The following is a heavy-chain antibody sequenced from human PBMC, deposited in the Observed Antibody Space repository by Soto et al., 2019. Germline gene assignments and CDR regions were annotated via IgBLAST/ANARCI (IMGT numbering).Heavy chain of an antibody. D-gene: IGHD2-21*02. CDR3: ARSGVTGIVIPSHWFDS. CDR2: IYTSGST. CDR1: GGSISSYY. V-gene: IGHV4-4*07. Sequence: SETLSLTCTVSGGSISSYYWSWIRQPAGKGLEWIGRIYTSGSTYYNPALNNRISLSLDTSQNQFSLKLLSVTAADTAIYYCARSGVTGIVIPSHWFDSWGQGTQVTVSS. J-gene: IGHJ5*01.